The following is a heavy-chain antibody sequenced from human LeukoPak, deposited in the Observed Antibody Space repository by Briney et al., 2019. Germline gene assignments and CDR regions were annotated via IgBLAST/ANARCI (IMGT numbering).Heavy chain of an antibody. CDR3: ARDSVRLGELSDYYYYYSMDV. D-gene: IGHD3-16*02. V-gene: IGHV3-48*04. CDR1: GFAFSSYG. Sequence: PGGSLRLSCAASGFAFSSYGMHWVRQAPGKGLEWVSYISSSGSTIYYADSVKGRFTLSRDNAKNSLYPLLDSLGAEDTAVYYCARDSVRLGELSDYYYYYSMDVWGKGTTVTISS. CDR2: ISSSGSTI. J-gene: IGHJ6*03.